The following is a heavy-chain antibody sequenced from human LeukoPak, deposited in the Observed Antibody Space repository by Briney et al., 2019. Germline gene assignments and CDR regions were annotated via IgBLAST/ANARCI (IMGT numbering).Heavy chain of an antibody. V-gene: IGHV1-69*04. D-gene: IGHD1-7*01. CDR3: ARDRPPASNWNLYYFDY. J-gene: IGHJ4*02. Sequence: GASVKVSCKASGYTFTSYAISWVRQAPGQGLEWMGRIIPILGIANYAQKFQGRVTITADKSTSTAYMELSSLRSEDTAVYYCARDRPPASNWNLYYFDYWGQGTLVTVSS. CDR2: IIPILGIA. CDR1: GYTFTSYA.